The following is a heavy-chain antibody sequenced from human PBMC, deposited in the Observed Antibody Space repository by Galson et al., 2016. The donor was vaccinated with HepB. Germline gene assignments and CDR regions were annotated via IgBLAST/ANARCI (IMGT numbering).Heavy chain of an antibody. CDR3: ARRRGSGSHDY. D-gene: IGHD3-10*01. J-gene: IGHJ4*02. V-gene: IGHV3-53*01. Sequence: SLRLSCAASGFTVSSSYMSWVRQAPGKGLEWVSVLYSGGSTYYADSVKGRFTISRDNSKNTLYLQMNSLRAEDTAVYYCARRRGSGSHDYWGQGTLVTVSS. CDR2: LYSGGST. CDR1: GFTVSSSY.